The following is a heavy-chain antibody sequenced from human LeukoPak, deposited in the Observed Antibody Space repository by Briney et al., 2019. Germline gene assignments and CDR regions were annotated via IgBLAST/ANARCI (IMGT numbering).Heavy chain of an antibody. CDR2: INHSGST. CDR1: GGSFSGYY. CDR3: ARANRITMVRGVISRLYYFDY. Sequence: PSETLSLTCAVYGGSFSGYYWSWIRQPPGKGLEWIGEINHSGSTNYNPSLKSRVTISVDTSKNQFSLKLSSVTAADTAVYYCARANRITMVRGVISRLYYFDYWGQGTLVTVSS. V-gene: IGHV4-34*01. D-gene: IGHD3-10*01. J-gene: IGHJ4*02.